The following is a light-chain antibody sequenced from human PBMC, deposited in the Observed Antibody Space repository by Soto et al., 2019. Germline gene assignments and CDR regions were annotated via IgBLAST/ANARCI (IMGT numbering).Light chain of an antibody. J-gene: IGKJ4*01. CDR2: GAS. Sequence: EIVMTQSPATLSVSPGERVTLSCRASQSVTTNLAWYKHKPGQAPRLLISGASTGATGIPARFSGSGFGTEFTLTINSLQSEDFAVYYCQQYDNWPVTFGGGTKVEIK. V-gene: IGKV3-15*01. CDR1: QSVTTN. CDR3: QQYDNWPVT.